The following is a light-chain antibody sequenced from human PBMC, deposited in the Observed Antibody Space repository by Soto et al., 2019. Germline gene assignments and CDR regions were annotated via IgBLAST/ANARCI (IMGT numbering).Light chain of an antibody. CDR3: QQYGSSPRT. CDR1: QSVSNSY. CDR2: GAS. J-gene: IGKJ1*01. Sequence: EIVLTQSPGTLSLSPGERATLSCRASQSVSNSYLAWYQQKLGQAPRLLIYGASSRATGIPDRFSGSGSGTDFTLTISRLEPEDFAVYYCQQYGSSPRTFGQGTKVEIK. V-gene: IGKV3-20*01.